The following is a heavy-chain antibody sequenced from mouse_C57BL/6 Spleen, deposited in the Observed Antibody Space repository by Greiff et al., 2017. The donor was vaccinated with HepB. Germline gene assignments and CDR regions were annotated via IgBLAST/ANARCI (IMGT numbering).Heavy chain of an antibody. CDR2: IDPSDSYT. D-gene: IGHD2-4*01. CDR3: ASYYDDDGGRFAY. CDR1: GYTFTSYW. Sequence: VQLQQPGAELVRPGTSVKLSCKASGYTFTSYWMHWVKQRPGQGLEWIGVIDPSDSYTNYNQKFKGKATLTVDTSSSTAYMQLSSLTSEDSAVYYCASYYDDDGGRFAYWGQGTLVTVSA. J-gene: IGHJ3*01. V-gene: IGHV1-59*01.